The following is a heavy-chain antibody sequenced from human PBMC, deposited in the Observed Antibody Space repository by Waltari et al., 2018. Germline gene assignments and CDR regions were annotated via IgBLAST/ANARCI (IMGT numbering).Heavy chain of an antibody. CDR2: VLHTGKT. D-gene: IGHD2-15*01. J-gene: IGHJ5*02. Sequence: QLQLQESGPGLVKPSGTLSLSCAVSGDSVTSPNWWSWVRQSPQRGLEWIGQVLHTGKTNYSPSFASRVTMSLDASNNQFSLKVTSATAADTAVYYCARDRGRGLYLDAWGPGTLVTVSP. V-gene: IGHV4-4*02. CDR1: GDSVTSPNW. CDR3: ARDRGRGLYLDA.